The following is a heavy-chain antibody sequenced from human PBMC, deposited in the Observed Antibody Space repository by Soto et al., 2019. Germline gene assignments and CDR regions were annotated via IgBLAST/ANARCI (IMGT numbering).Heavy chain of an antibody. Sequence: QVQLVESGGGLVKPGGSLRLSCAASGCTFSDYYMSWIRQAPGKGLEWVSYISSSGSTIHYADSVKGRFTISRDNAKNSLYLQMNSLRAEDTAVYDCARESSSSWYYYYGMDVWGQGTTVTVSS. V-gene: IGHV3-11*01. CDR1: GCTFSDYY. CDR2: ISSSGSTI. J-gene: IGHJ6*02. D-gene: IGHD6-13*01. CDR3: ARESSSSWYYYYGMDV.